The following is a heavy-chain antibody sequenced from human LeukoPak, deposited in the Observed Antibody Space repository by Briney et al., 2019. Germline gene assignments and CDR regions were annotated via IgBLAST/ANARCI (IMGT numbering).Heavy chain of an antibody. CDR2: IIPIFGTA. D-gene: IGHD2-15*01. CDR1: GGTFSSYA. J-gene: IGHJ3*02. CDR3: AREIDIVVVVAATDAGYAFDI. V-gene: IGHV1-69*13. Sequence: SVKLSCKAAGGTFSSYAISWVRQAPGQGLEWVGGIIPIFGTANYAQKFQGRVRITADESTSTAYMELSSLRSEDTAVYYCAREIDIVVVVAATDAGYAFDIWGQGTMVTVSS.